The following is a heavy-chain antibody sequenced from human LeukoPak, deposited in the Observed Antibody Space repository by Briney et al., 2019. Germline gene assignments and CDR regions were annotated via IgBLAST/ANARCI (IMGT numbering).Heavy chain of an antibody. CDR1: GYTFTGYY. CDR2: INPNSGGT. V-gene: IGHV1-2*02. Sequence: ASVKVSCKASGYTFTGYYMHWVRQAPGQGLEWMGWINPNSGGTNYAQKFQGRVTMTRDTSISTAYMELSSLRSEDTAVYYCASYVAGLIDYYYYMDVWGKGTTVTVSS. J-gene: IGHJ6*03. CDR3: ASYVAGLIDYYYYMDV. D-gene: IGHD6-19*01.